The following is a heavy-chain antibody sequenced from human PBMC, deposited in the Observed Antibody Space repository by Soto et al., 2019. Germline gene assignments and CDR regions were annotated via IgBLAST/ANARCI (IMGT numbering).Heavy chain of an antibody. CDR2: IYPGDSDT. CDR1: GYIFSSYW. Sequence: VESLKISCKGSGYIFSSYWIWWLLEMPVEGLEWMGIIYPGDSDTRYSPSFQGQVTISADKSISTAYLQWSSLKASDTAMYYCARHIDFWSGYNWFDPWGQGTLVTVSS. J-gene: IGHJ5*02. CDR3: ARHIDFWSGYNWFDP. V-gene: IGHV5-51*01. D-gene: IGHD3-3*01.